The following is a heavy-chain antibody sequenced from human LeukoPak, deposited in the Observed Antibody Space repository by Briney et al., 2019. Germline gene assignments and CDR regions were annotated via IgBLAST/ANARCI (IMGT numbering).Heavy chain of an antibody. Sequence: NPSETLSLTCTVSGGSISSSSYYWGWIRQPPGKGLEWIGSIYYSGSTYYNPSLKSRFTISVDTSKNQFSLKLSSVTAADTAVYYCAKHSLCLTYYDFWSGYYSPCYMDVWGKGTTVTVSS. D-gene: IGHD3-3*01. CDR2: IYYSGST. V-gene: IGHV4-39*01. CDR1: GGSISSSSYY. CDR3: AKHSLCLTYYDFWSGYYSPCYMDV. J-gene: IGHJ6*03.